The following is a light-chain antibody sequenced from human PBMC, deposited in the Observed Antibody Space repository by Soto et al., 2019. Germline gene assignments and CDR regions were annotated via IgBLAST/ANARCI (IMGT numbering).Light chain of an antibody. V-gene: IGLV2-14*01. CDR1: SGDVGAYDY. CDR2: EAN. CDR3: SSYTASSTVV. J-gene: IGLJ2*01. Sequence: QSALTQPASVSGSPGQWITISCTGSSGDVGAYDYVSWYQQHPGKAPKLIIYEANNRPSGVSNRFSGSKSGNTASLTISGLRAEDEADYYCSSYTASSTVVFGGGTKLTVL.